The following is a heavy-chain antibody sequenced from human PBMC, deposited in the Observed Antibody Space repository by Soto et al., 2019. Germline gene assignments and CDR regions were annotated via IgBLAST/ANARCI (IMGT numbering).Heavy chain of an antibody. Sequence: SETLSLTCSVSGGAISSGGYYWSWIRQFPGKGLEWIGYIYYSGSTYYSPSLKSRVTISVDTSKNQFSLKLSSVTAADTAVYYCARDSDYCSSTSCYPLAWFDPWGQGTLVTVS. J-gene: IGHJ5*02. V-gene: IGHV4-31*03. D-gene: IGHD2-2*01. CDR2: IYYSGST. CDR1: GGAISSGGYY. CDR3: ARDSDYCSSTSCYPLAWFDP.